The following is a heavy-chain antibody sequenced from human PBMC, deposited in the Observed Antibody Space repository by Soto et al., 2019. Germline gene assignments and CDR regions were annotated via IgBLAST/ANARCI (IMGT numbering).Heavy chain of an antibody. CDR1: GCTFSNYG. J-gene: IGHJ4*02. V-gene: IGHV3-23*01. CDR3: ARRNNDYYNTEK. Sequence: GGSLRLSCAASGCTFSNYGMIWVRQAPGKGLEWVSTISNSGSITLHADSVKGRFIISRDNSKNTLYLQMNSLSAEDTAVYYCARRNNDYYNTEKWGQGTLVTVSS. CDR2: ISNSGSIT. D-gene: IGHD3-10*01.